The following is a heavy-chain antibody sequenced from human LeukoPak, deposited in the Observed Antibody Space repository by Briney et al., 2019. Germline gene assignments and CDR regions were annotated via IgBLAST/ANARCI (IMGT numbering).Heavy chain of an antibody. D-gene: IGHD6-6*01. CDR1: GGSFSGYY. CDR3: ATLLGNSIAAQNNYYYYYYMDV. J-gene: IGHJ6*03. Sequence: SETLSLTCAVYGGSFSGYYWSWIRQPPGKGLEWIGEINHSGSTNYNPSLKSRVTISVDTSKNQFSLKLSSVTAADTAVYYCATLLGNSIAAQNNYYYYYYMDVWGKGTTVTVSS. CDR2: INHSGST. V-gene: IGHV4-34*01.